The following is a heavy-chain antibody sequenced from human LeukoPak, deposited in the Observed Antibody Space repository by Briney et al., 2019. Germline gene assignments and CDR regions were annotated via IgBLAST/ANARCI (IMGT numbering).Heavy chain of an antibody. D-gene: IGHD3-22*01. J-gene: IGHJ4*02. CDR1: GVTFDDYA. Sequence: QPGGTLRLSCAAAGVTFDDYATHGVRQAPGNEREGGSVLRGGGGSTYYADSVKGRFTISRDNSKNSLYLQMNSLRTEDTALYYCAKVSMPIVVVISKSYYFDYWGQGTLVTVSS. V-gene: IGHV3-43*02. CDR2: LRGGGGST. CDR3: AKVSMPIVVVISKSYYFDY.